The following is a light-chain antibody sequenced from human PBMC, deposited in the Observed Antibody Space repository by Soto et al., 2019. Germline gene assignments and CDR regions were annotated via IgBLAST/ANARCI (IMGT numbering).Light chain of an antibody. CDR3: SSYTSSSPRV. CDR1: SSDVGGYNY. V-gene: IGLV2-14*01. Sequence: QSALTQPASVSGSPGQSITISCTGTSSDVGGYNYVSWYQQHPGKAPKLMIYEVSNRPSGGSNRFSGSKSGNTASLTISGLQAEDEADYYCSSYTSSSPRVFGTGTKLTVL. CDR2: EVS. J-gene: IGLJ1*01.